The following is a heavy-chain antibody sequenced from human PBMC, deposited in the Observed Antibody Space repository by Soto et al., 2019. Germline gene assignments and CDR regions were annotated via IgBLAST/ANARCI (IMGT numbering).Heavy chain of an antibody. CDR2: ISYDGSNK. V-gene: IGHV3-30*18. CDR3: AKALGHVGRGAFDI. D-gene: IGHD7-27*01. CDR1: GFTFSSYG. J-gene: IGHJ3*02. Sequence: QVQLVESGGGVVQPGRSLRLSCAASGFTFSSYGMHWVRQAPGKGLEWVALISYDGSNKYYADSVKGRFTISRDNSKNTLYLQMNSLRTEDTAVYYCAKALGHVGRGAFDIWGQGTMVTVSS.